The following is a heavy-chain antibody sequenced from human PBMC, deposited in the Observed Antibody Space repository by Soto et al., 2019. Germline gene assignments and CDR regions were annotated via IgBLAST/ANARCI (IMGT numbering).Heavy chain of an antibody. CDR3: AKDLRTSTNYNYGMDV. CDR2: ISASGGST. CDR1: GFTFSTYA. V-gene: IGHV3-23*01. Sequence: EVQLLESGGGLVQPRGSLRLSCAASGFTFSTYAMSWVRQAPGQGLEWVSVISASGGSTFYADSVKGRFTVSRDNSRNTLYLQVISLRVEDTAVYYCAKDLRTSTNYNYGMDVWGQGTTVTVSS. J-gene: IGHJ6*02.